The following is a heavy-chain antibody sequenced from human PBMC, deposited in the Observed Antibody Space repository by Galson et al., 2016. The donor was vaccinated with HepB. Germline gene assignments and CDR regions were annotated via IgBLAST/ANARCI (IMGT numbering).Heavy chain of an antibody. CDR3: AKDRDHFGDYVFDY. D-gene: IGHD4-17*01. Sequence: SLRLSCAASGFTFSTYVMSWVRQAPGKGLEWVSGISGDGHSTYYADSVKGRFTISRDNSKNTLYLQMNSLRADDTALYYCAKDRDHFGDYVFDYWGQDTLVTVSS. V-gene: IGHV3-23*01. CDR2: ISGDGHST. J-gene: IGHJ4*02. CDR1: GFTFSTYV.